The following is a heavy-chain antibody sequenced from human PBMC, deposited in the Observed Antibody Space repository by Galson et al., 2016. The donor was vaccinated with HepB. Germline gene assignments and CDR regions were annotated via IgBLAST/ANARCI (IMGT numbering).Heavy chain of an antibody. J-gene: IGHJ6*02. D-gene: IGHD3-10*01. Sequence: QSGAEVKKPGESLKISCKGSGYSFTSYWIGWVRQMPGKGLEWMGIIYPGDSDTRYRPSFPGQVTISVDKSISTAYLQWSSLKASDTAMYYCARLGLGWEFLSYYYGMDVWGQGTTVIVSS. CDR2: IYPGDSDT. CDR1: GYSFTSYW. CDR3: ARLGLGWEFLSYYYGMDV. V-gene: IGHV5-51*01.